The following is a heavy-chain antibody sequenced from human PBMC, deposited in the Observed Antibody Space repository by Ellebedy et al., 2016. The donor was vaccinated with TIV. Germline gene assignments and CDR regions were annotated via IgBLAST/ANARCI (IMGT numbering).Heavy chain of an antibody. V-gene: IGHV3-23*01. J-gene: IGHJ5*02. CDR2: ISGSGGST. Sequence: GESLKISCAASGFTVSSSYMSWVRQAPGKGLEWVSGISGSGGSTYYADSVKGRFTISRDNSKNTLYLQMNSLRAEDTAVYYCAKLGSSIAARRSWFDPWGQGTLVTVSS. D-gene: IGHD6-6*01. CDR3: AKLGSSIAARRSWFDP. CDR1: GFTVSSSY.